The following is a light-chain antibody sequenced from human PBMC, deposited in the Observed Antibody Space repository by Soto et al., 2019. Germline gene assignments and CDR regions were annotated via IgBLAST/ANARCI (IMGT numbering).Light chain of an antibody. V-gene: IGLV1-44*01. CDR3: SSYTTNSPPVV. J-gene: IGLJ2*01. CDR1: TSNIGTNS. CDR2: FSH. Sequence: QSVLTQPPSASGTPGQTVTISCSGGTSNIGTNSIAWYQHLPGTAPKLLIYFSHQRPLGVPDRFSGSKSGNTASLTISGLQAEDEAHYYCSSYTTNSPPVVFGGGTKLTVL.